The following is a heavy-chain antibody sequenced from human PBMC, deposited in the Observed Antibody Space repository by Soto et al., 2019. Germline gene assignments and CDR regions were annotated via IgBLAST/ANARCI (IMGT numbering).Heavy chain of an antibody. V-gene: IGHV4-59*01. CDR1: GGSISSYY. D-gene: IGHD3-22*01. Sequence: PSETLSLTCTVSGGSISSYYWSWIRQPPGKGLESIGYLYYGRSANYNPSLKSRVTLSVDTSTNQRSLTLSSMTAADTAVYYCALRSMAVVPEYWGQGTLVTVSS. CDR2: LYYGRSA. CDR3: ALRSMAVVPEY. J-gene: IGHJ4*02.